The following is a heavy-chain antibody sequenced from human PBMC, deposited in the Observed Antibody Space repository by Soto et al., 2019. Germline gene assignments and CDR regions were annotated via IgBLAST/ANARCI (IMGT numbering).Heavy chain of an antibody. Sequence: QLQLQESGSGLVKPSQTLSLTCAVSGGSISNGGYSWSWIRQPPGKGLEWIGYIYHSGSTYYNPSLTSRVTIAVDRSTNQFSRKLSSVTAADTAVYYCARGGGWTFDYWGQGTLVTVSS. J-gene: IGHJ4*02. CDR3: ARGGGWTFDY. CDR1: GGSISNGGYS. V-gene: IGHV4-30-2*01. D-gene: IGHD2-15*01. CDR2: IYHSGST.